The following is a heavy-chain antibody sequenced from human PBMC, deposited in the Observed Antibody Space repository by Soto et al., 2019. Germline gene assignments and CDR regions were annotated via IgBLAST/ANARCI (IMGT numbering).Heavy chain of an antibody. CDR1: GGAFGSYA. J-gene: IGHJ4*02. D-gene: IGHD5-12*01. V-gene: IGHV1-69*01. CDR3: TRHRGYSSGYWGQDF. CDR2: IVPMFDTT. Sequence: QVQLVQSGTEVKKPGSSVKVSCKASGGAFGSYAINWVQQAPGQGLEWMGGIVPMFDTTNYAQRFQGRVTVTADESTSTVYLELTRLRSEDTGMYYCTRHRGYSSGYWGQDFWGQGTLVTVSS.